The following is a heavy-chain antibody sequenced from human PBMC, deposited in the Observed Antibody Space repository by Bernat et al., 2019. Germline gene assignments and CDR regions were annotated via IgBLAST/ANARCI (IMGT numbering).Heavy chain of an antibody. CDR2: INSDGSST. CDR3: ASPKGSGWFFVDAFDI. V-gene: IGHV3-74*01. Sequence: EVQLVESGGGLVQPGGSLTLSCAASGFTFSSYWMHWVRQAPGKGLVWVSRINSDGSSTSYADSVKGRFTISRDNAKNTLYLQMNSLRVEDTAVYYCASPKGSGWFFVDAFDIWGQGTMVTVSS. CDR1: GFTFSSYW. J-gene: IGHJ3*02. D-gene: IGHD6-19*01.